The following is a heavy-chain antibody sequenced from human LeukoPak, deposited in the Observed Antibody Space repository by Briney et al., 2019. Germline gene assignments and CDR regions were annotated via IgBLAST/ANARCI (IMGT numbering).Heavy chain of an antibody. CDR2: IRYDGSNK. J-gene: IGHJ4*02. Sequence: GGSLRLSCAASGFTFSSYGMHWVRQAPGKGLEWAAFIRYDGSNKDYTDSVKGRFTISRDNSKKILYVQMNSLRSDDTAVYYCARVSIQLWSLFDHWGQGTLVTVSS. D-gene: IGHD5-18*01. CDR1: GFTFSSYG. CDR3: ARVSIQLWSLFDH. V-gene: IGHV3-30*02.